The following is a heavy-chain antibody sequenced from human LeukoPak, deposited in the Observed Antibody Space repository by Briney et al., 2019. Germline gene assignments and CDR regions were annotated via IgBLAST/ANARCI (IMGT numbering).Heavy chain of an antibody. J-gene: IGHJ2*01. D-gene: IGHD6-13*01. CDR2: MYSSGST. Sequence: PSESLSLTCTVSGGSISSYYWSWVRQPPGEGLECIGYMYSSGSTNYNPSLKSRVTISVDASNNQFSLKLTSVTAADTAVYFCARGSKGSSWPGGYFDLWGRGTLVTVSS. V-gene: IGHV4-59*01. CDR1: GGSISSYY. CDR3: ARGSKGSSWPGGYFDL.